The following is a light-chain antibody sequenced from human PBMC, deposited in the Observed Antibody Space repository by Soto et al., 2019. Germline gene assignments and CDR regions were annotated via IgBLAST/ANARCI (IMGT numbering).Light chain of an antibody. J-gene: IGKJ5*01. CDR2: GAS. CDR1: QSGRSN. V-gene: IGKV3-15*01. CDR3: QQYNNWPIT. Sequence: EIVMTESXATLSVSPWXRATLSCRPSQSGRSNLACYQQKLGNAPRLLIYGASTRAHGTPARCSGSGSATEFTPTISSLQSEDFAVYYGQQYNNWPITFGQGTRLEIK.